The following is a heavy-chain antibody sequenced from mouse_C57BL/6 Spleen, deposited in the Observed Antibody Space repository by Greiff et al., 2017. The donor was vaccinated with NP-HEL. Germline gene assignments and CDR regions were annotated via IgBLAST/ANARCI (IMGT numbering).Heavy chain of an antibody. D-gene: IGHD2-5*01. Sequence: QVQLQQPGAELVKPGASVKMSCKASGYTFTSYWITWVKQRPGQGLEWIGDIYPGSGSTNYNEKFKSKATLTVDTSSSTAYMQLSSLTSEDSAVYYCARGYSNYYYAMDYWGQGTSVTVSS. J-gene: IGHJ4*01. V-gene: IGHV1-55*01. CDR2: IYPGSGST. CDR1: GYTFTSYW. CDR3: ARGYSNYYYAMDY.